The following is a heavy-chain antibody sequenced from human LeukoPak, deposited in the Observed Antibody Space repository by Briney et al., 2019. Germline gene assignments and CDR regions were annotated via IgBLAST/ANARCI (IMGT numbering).Heavy chain of an antibody. J-gene: IGHJ6*02. D-gene: IGHD2-2*01. CDR1: GYTFTSYV. Sequence: ASVKVSCKASGYTFTSYVMHWVRPAPGQRLEWMGWINVGNGNTKYSQKFQGRVTITRDTSASTAYMELSSLRSEDTAVYYCVRDLQDIVVVPAWHYYYYGMDVWGQGTTVTVSS. CDR2: INVGNGNT. CDR3: VRDLQDIVVVPAWHYYYYGMDV. V-gene: IGHV1-3*01.